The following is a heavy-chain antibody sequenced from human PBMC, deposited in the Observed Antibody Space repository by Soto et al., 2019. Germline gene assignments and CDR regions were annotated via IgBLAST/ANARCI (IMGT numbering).Heavy chain of an antibody. D-gene: IGHD6-19*01. CDR2: ISWNSGSI. CDR1: GFTFDDYA. V-gene: IGHV3-9*01. J-gene: IGHJ4*02. CDR3: AKGVSGWYPFFFDY. Sequence: GGSLRLSCAASGFTFDDYAMHWVRQAPGKGLEWVSGISWNSGSIGYADSVKGRFTISRDNAKNSLYLQMNSLRAEDTALYYCAKGVSGWYPFFFDYWGQGTLVTVSS.